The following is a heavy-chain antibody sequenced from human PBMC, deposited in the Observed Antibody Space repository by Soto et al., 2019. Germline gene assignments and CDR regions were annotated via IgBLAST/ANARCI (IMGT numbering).Heavy chain of an antibody. Sequence: TETLALTRTVSGGVISSSSYYWCWIRQPPGKGLERIGRIYYSGSTYYKPSLKSRVTISVDTSKNQFCLKLSAVAGADTAVYYCARRLLLRSPLGDYYYYDMDVWGQGTTVNVSS. CDR3: ARRLLLRSPLGDYYYYDMDV. V-gene: IGHV4-39*01. CDR2: IYYSGST. J-gene: IGHJ6*02. CDR1: GGVISSSSYY. D-gene: IGHD4-17*01.